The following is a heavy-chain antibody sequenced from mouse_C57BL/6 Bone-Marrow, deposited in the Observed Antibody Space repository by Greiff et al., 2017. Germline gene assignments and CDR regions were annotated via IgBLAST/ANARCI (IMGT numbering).Heavy chain of an antibody. D-gene: IGHD3-2*02. CDR2: INPNNGGT. CDR1: GYTFTDYN. V-gene: IGHV1-18*01. J-gene: IGHJ4*01. CDR3: ARVQLRHGDYYAMDY. Sequence: DVQLQESGPELVKPGASVKIPCKASGYTFTDYNMDWVKQSHGKSLEWIGDINPNNGGTIYNQKFKGKATLTVDKSSSTAYMELRSLTSEDTAVYYCARVQLRHGDYYAMDYWGQGTSVTVSS.